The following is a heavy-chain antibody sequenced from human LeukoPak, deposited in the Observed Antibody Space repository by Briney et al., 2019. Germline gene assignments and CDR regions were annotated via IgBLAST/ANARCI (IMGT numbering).Heavy chain of an antibody. Sequence: GGSLRLSCEASGFTFSSYSMNWVRQAPGKGLEWISYISTSTTTIYYANSVKGRFTISRDNAKKSLYLQMNSLRAEDTAVYYCATGPSDYCSGGSCYSVHYYYMDVWGKGTTVTISS. V-gene: IGHV3-48*01. J-gene: IGHJ6*03. CDR3: ATGPSDYCSGGSCYSVHYYYMDV. CDR2: ISTSTTTI. CDR1: GFTFSSYS. D-gene: IGHD2-15*01.